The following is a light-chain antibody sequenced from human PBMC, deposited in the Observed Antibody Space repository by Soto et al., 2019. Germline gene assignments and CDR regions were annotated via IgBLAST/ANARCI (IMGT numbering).Light chain of an antibody. CDR2: AAS. J-gene: IGKJ1*01. CDR1: QSISNH. CDR3: QQSYSSPPK. Sequence: DIQMTQSPSSLSASVEDRVIITCRASQSISNHLNWYQQKPGKAPKLLIFAASSLQSGVPSRFSGSRSGPDFTLTISSLQPEDFATYYCQQSYSSPPKFGQGTTVDIQ. V-gene: IGKV1-39*01.